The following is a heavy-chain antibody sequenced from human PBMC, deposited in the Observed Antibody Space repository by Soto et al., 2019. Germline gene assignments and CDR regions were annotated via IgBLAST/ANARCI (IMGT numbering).Heavy chain of an antibody. CDR1: GFTFDDYA. CDR3: AKRDY. V-gene: IGHV3-9*01. J-gene: IGHJ4*02. CDR2: ISWNSGSI. Sequence: EVQLVESGGGLVQPGRSLRLSCAASGFTFDDYAMHWVRQAPGKGLEWVSGISWNSGSIGYADSVKGRFTISRDNAKNSLYLQMTSLRAEDTALYYCAKRDYWGQGTLVTVSS.